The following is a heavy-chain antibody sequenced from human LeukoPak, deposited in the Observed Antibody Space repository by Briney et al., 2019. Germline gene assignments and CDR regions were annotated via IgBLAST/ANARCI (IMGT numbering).Heavy chain of an antibody. CDR1: GGSINSANYY. Sequence: SETLSLTCTVSGGSINSANYYWGWLRQPPGKGLEWVGSIYYSETTYDNPSLKSRVTISIETSKNQFSLKLSSVTASDTAVYYCARQRADYYYYYVDVWGKGTTVAVS. V-gene: IGHV4-39*01. J-gene: IGHJ6*03. CDR3: ARQRADYYYYYVDV. CDR2: IYYSETT.